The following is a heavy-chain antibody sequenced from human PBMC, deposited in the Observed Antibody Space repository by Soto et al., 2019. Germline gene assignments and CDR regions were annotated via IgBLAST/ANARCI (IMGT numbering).Heavy chain of an antibody. Sequence: ASVKVSCKTSGGTFSSYAISWVRQAPGQGLEWMGGIIPIFDTANYAQKFQGRVTITADESTSTAYMELSSLRSEDTAVYYCARNDCISTSCYYYYYYSMDVWG. CDR2: IIPIFDTA. D-gene: IGHD2-2*01. V-gene: IGHV1-69*13. J-gene: IGHJ6*02. CDR1: GGTFSSYA. CDR3: ARNDCISTSCYYYYYYSMDV.